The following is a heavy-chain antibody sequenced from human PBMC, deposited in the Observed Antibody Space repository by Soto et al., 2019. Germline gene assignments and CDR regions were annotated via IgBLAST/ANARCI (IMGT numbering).Heavy chain of an antibody. CDR3: AKGVLLSTFRPKYSSGWYGSTDY. D-gene: IGHD6-19*01. CDR1: GFTFSSYA. J-gene: IGHJ4*02. V-gene: IGHV3-23*01. Sequence: HPGVSLRLSCAASGFTFSSYAMSWVRQAPGRGLEWVSAISGSGGSTYYADSVKGRFTISRDNSKNTLYLQMNSLRAEDTAVYYCAKGVLLSTFRPKYSSGWYGSTDYWGQGTLVTVSS. CDR2: ISGSGGST.